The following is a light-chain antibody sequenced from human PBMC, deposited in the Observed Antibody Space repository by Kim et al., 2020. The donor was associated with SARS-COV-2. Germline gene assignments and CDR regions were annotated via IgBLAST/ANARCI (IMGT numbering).Light chain of an antibody. V-gene: IGKV3-20*01. J-gene: IGKJ1*01. Sequence: LSPGERATLSCRARQTLSSRDLAWYQQKPGHAPRLLIYDASNRATGIPDRFSGSGSGTEFTLTIGRLEPEDFAVYYCQQYGSSPAFGQGNKVDIK. CDR2: DAS. CDR3: QQYGSSPA. CDR1: QTLSSRD.